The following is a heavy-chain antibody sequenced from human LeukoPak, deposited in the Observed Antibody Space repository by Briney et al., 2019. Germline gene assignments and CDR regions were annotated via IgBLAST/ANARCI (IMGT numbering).Heavy chain of an antibody. CDR3: ARDPVRFGINYMDV. D-gene: IGHD3-16*01. J-gene: IGHJ6*03. V-gene: IGHV3-23*01. CDR1: GFTFSSYA. Sequence: GGSLRLSCAASGFTFSSYAMSWVRQAPGKGLEWVSAIGGSGGSTYYADSVKGRFTISRDNAKNSLYLQMDSLRAEDTAVYYCARDPVRFGINYMDVWGKGTTVTVSS. CDR2: IGGSGGST.